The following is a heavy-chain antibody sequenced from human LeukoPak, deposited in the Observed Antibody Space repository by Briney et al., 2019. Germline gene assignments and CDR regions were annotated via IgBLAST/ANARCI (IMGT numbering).Heavy chain of an antibody. J-gene: IGHJ3*02. D-gene: IGHD6-6*01. Sequence: TSETLSLTCTVSGGSISSGSYYWSWIRQPAGKGLEWIGRIYTSGSTNYNPSLKSRVTISVDTSKNQFSLKLSSVTAADTAVYYCAREKGSSQAFDIWGQGTMVTVSS. CDR2: IYTSGST. V-gene: IGHV4-61*02. CDR3: AREKGSSQAFDI. CDR1: GGSISSGSYY.